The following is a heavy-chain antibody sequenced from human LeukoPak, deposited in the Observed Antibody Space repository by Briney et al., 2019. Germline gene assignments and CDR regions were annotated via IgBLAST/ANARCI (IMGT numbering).Heavy chain of an antibody. Sequence: GGSLRLSCAASGFTFSSYSMNWVRQAPGKGLEWVSSISSSSSYIYYADSVKGRFTISRGNAKNSLYLQMNSLRAEDTAVYYCARDAHPYYYGSGSLIDYWGQGTLVTVSS. J-gene: IGHJ4*02. D-gene: IGHD3-10*01. CDR2: ISSSSSYI. CDR3: ARDAHPYYYGSGSLIDY. CDR1: GFTFSSYS. V-gene: IGHV3-21*01.